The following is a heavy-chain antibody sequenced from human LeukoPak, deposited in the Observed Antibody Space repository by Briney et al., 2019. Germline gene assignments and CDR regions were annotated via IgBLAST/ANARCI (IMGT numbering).Heavy chain of an antibody. V-gene: IGHV4-4*07. Sequence: SETLSLTCTVSGGSISGYYWSWIRQPAGKGLEWIGRIYTSGTTNYNPSLKSRVTMSVDTSKNQFSLKLSSVTAADTAVYYCARLMGWELLMRGAFDIWGQGTMVTVSS. CDR1: GGSISGYY. D-gene: IGHD1-26*01. J-gene: IGHJ3*02. CDR3: ARLMGWELLMRGAFDI. CDR2: IYTSGTT.